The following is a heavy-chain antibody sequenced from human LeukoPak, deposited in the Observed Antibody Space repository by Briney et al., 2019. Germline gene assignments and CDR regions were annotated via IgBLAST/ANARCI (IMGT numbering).Heavy chain of an antibody. CDR3: ARGYYYDTSGYGSIFDY. V-gene: IGHV3-11*01. Sequence: GGSLRLSCAASGFTFSDYYMSWIRQAPGKGLEWVSYISSSGNTRYYADSVKGRFTISRDTAKNSLYLQMNSLRAEDTAVYYCARGYYYDTSGYGSIFDYWGQGTLVTVSS. CDR2: ISSSGNTR. J-gene: IGHJ4*02. CDR1: GFTFSDYY. D-gene: IGHD3-22*01.